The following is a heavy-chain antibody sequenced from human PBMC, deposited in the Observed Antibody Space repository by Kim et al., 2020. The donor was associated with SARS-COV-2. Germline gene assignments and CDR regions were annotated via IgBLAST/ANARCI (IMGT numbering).Heavy chain of an antibody. J-gene: IGHJ5*02. CDR1: GFTFSNYA. V-gene: IGHV3-48*02. CDR3: VRGRHPNSCENFDP. D-gene: IGHD3-22*01. Sequence: GGSLILSCAASGFTFSNYAFSWVRQAPGRGPEWISYISGGSGVIHYADSVKGRFTISRDNAKNSLYLQMNSLRDDDTSVYYCVRGRHPNSCENFDPWGQGILVTVAS. CDR2: ISGGSGVI.